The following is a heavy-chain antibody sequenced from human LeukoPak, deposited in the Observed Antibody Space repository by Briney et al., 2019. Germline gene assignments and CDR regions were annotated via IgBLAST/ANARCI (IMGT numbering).Heavy chain of an antibody. J-gene: IGHJ4*02. D-gene: IGHD3-3*01. Sequence: GGSLRLSCAASGFTFSSYGMHWVRQAPGKGLEWVAFIRYDGSNKYYADSVKGRFTISRDNSKNTLYLQMNSLRAEDTAVYYCAKDCDFWSGYYADYWGQGTLVTVSS. CDR3: AKDCDFWSGYYADY. CDR2: IRYDGSNK. V-gene: IGHV3-30*02. CDR1: GFTFSSYG.